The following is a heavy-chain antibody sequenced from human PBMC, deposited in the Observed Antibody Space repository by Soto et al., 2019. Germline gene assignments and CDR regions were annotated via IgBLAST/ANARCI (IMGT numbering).Heavy chain of an antibody. CDR2: IIPMIGTA. CDR3: ARVRSGTYFGVYYNGMDV. V-gene: IGHV1-69*13. D-gene: IGHD1-26*01. J-gene: IGHJ6*04. Sequence: SVKVSCKASGGTFSNYAFSWVRQAPGQGFEWMGGIIPMIGTANYAEKFQGRVTITADESTSTVYMELSRLRSEDTALYYCARVRSGTYFGVYYNGMDVWGKGTAVKVS. CDR1: GGTFSNYA.